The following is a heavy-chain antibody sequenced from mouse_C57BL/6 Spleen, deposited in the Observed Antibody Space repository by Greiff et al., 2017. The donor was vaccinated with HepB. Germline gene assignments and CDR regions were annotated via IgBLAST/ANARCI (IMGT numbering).Heavy chain of an antibody. CDR2: ISSGSSTI. Sequence: EVKVVESGGGLVKPGGSLKLSCAASGFTFSDYGMHWVRQAPEKGLEWVAYISSGSSTIYYADTVKGRFTISRDNAKNTLFLQMTSLRSEDTAMYYCARGYYGSSYVGAMDYWGQGTSVTVSS. CDR1: GFTFSDYG. J-gene: IGHJ4*01. V-gene: IGHV5-17*01. CDR3: ARGYYGSSYVGAMDY. D-gene: IGHD1-1*01.